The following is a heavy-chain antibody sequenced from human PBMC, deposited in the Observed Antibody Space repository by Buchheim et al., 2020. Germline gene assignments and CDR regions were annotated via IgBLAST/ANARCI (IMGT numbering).Heavy chain of an antibody. V-gene: IGHV4-30-4*01. Sequence: QVQLQESGPGLVKPSQTLSLTCSVSGGSISSGDYYWSWIRQPPGKGLEWIGYIYYSGSTYYNPSLKSRGNISIYPFQYTFSLYLSSVTAADTAVYYCARDGSGYGLGDYWGQGIL. CDR3: ARDGSGYGLGDY. CDR2: IYYSGST. CDR1: GGSISSGDYY. J-gene: IGHJ4*02. D-gene: IGHD3-22*01.